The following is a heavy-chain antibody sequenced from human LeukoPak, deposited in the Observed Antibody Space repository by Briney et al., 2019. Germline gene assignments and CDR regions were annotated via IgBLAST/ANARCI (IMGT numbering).Heavy chain of an antibody. CDR3: ARRQKFSGGLDY. D-gene: IGHD2-15*01. V-gene: IGHV3-53*01. J-gene: IGHJ4*02. CDR1: GFTVGSNY. CDR2: IYSGGST. Sequence: GGSLRLSCAASGFTVGSNYMSWVRQAPGKGLEWVSVIYSGGSTYYADSVKGRFTISRDNSKNTLYLQMNSLRAEDTAVYYCARRQKFSGGLDYWGQGTLVTVSS.